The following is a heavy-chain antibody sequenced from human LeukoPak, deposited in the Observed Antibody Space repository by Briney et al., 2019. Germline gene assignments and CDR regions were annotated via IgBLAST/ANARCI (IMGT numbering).Heavy chain of an antibody. CDR3: ARTDPMDDIVVVPAAIPYFDY. J-gene: IGHJ4*02. CDR2: IYHSGST. Sequence: PSGTLSLTCAVSGGSVSSSNWWSWVRQPPGKGLEWIGEIYHSGSTNYNPSLKSRVTISVDKSKNQFSLKLSSVTAADTAVYYCARTDPMDDIVVVPAAIPYFDYWGQGTLVTVSS. CDR1: GGSVSSSNW. V-gene: IGHV4-4*02. D-gene: IGHD2-2*01.